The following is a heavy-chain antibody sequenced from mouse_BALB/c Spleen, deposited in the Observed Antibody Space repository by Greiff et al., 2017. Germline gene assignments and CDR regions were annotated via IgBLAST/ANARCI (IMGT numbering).Heavy chain of an antibody. D-gene: IGHD2-1*01. J-gene: IGHJ4*01. CDR2: IWSGGST. V-gene: IGHV2-2*02. Sequence: VKLVESGPGLVQPSQSLSITCTVSGFSLTSYGVHWVRQSPGKGLEWLGVIWSGGSTDYNAAFISRLSISKDNSKSQVFFKMNSLQANDTAIYYCARRGGNPYAMDYWGQGTSVTVSS. CDR3: ARRGGNPYAMDY. CDR1: GFSLTSYG.